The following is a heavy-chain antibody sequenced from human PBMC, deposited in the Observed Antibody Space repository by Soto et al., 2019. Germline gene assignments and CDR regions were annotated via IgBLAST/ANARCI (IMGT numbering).Heavy chain of an antibody. J-gene: IGHJ6*02. V-gene: IGHV3-30*18. CDR1: GFTFSSYG. CDR2: ISYDGSNK. D-gene: IGHD3-9*01. Sequence: QVQLVESGGGVVQPGRSLRLSCAASGFTFSSYGMHWVRQAPGKGLEWVAVISYDGSNKYYADSVKGRFTISRDNSKNTLYLQMNSLRAEDTAVYYCAKDLLTDGNYYYYCGMDVWGQGTTVTVSS. CDR3: AKDLLTDGNYYYYCGMDV.